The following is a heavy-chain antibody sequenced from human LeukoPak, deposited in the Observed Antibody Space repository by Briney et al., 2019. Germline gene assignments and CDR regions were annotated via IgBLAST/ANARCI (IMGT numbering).Heavy chain of an antibody. Sequence: SVKVSCKASGGTFSSYTISWVRQAPAQGLEWMGRIIPILGIANYAQKFQGRVTITADNSTSTAYMELSSLRSEDTAVYYCARGDGYSFDYWGQGTLVTVSS. J-gene: IGHJ4*02. CDR3: ARGDGYSFDY. V-gene: IGHV1-69*02. CDR1: GGTFSSYT. CDR2: IIPILGIA. D-gene: IGHD5-24*01.